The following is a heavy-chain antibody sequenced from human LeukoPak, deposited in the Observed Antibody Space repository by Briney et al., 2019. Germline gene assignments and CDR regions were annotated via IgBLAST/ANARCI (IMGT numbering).Heavy chain of an antibody. Sequence: ASVKVSCKASGYTFTTYYLQWVRQAPGQGLEWMGMIKPNSGSTEYAQNFQGRVTMTRDTSTRTAYMELSSLRSEDTAVYYCARVGDDYDFGYWGQGTLVTVSS. J-gene: IGHJ4*02. D-gene: IGHD4-17*01. CDR2: IKPNSGST. V-gene: IGHV1-46*01. CDR3: ARVGDDYDFGY. CDR1: GYTFTTYY.